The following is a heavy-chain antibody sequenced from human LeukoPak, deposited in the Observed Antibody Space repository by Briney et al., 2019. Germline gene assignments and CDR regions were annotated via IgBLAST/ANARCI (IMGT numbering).Heavy chain of an antibody. V-gene: IGHV4-59*01. CDR1: GGSISSYY. J-gene: IGHJ4*02. Sequence: SETLSLTCTVSGGSISSYYWSWIRQPPGKGLEWIGYIYYSGSTNYNPSLKSRVTISVDTSKNPFSLKLSSVTAADTAVYYCARVQGDYDILTGYYWYYFDYWGQGTLVTVSS. CDR3: ARVQGDYDILTGYYWYYFDY. D-gene: IGHD3-9*01. CDR2: IYYSGST.